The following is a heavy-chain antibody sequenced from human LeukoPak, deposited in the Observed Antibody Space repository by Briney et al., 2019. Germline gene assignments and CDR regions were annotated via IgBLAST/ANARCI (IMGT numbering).Heavy chain of an antibody. J-gene: IGHJ4*02. D-gene: IGHD3-10*01. V-gene: IGHV3-48*01. CDR2: ISSTTITI. CDR1: GFTFSSYS. Sequence: AGGSLRLSCAASGFTFSSYSMNWVRQTPGKGLEWVSYISSTTITIYYADSVKGRFTISRDNSKNTLHLQMNSLRPEDTAVYYCVKSGEMVREVFIERSGLAGFDFWGQGTLVTVSS. CDR3: VKSGEMVREVFIERSGLAGFDF.